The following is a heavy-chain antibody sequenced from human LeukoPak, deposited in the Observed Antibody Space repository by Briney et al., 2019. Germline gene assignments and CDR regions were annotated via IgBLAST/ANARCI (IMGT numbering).Heavy chain of an antibody. CDR2: IIPIFGTA. CDR3: ARLYCSGGSCFDY. V-gene: IGHV1-69*13. D-gene: IGHD2-15*01. CDR1: GGTFSSYA. J-gene: IGHJ4*02. Sequence: SVKVSCKASGGTFSSYAISWVRQAPGQGLERMGGIIPIFGTANYAQKFQGRVTITADESTSTAYMELSSLRSEDTAVYYCARLYCSGGSCFDYWGQGTLVTVSS.